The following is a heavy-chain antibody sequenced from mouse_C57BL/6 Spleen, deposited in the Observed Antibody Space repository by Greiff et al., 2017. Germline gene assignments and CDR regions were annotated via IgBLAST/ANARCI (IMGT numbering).Heavy chain of an antibody. Sequence: VQLQESGPELVKPGASVKISCKASGYAFSSSWMNWVKQRPGKGLEWIGRIYPGDGDTNYNGKFKGKATLTADKSSSTAYMQLSSLTSEDSAVYFCARSGMVTTGYWGQGTTLTVSS. J-gene: IGHJ2*01. CDR3: ARSGMVTTGY. V-gene: IGHV1-82*01. CDR2: IYPGDGDT. D-gene: IGHD2-2*01. CDR1: GYAFSSSW.